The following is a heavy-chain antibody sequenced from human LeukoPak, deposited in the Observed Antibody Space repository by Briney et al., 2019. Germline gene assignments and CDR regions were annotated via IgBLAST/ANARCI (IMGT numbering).Heavy chain of an antibody. CDR3: AGDMVRGVILRRVLEY. CDR2: IRYDGSNK. D-gene: IGHD3-10*01. J-gene: IGHJ4*02. Sequence: PGGSLRLSCAASGFTFGSYGMHWVRQAPGKGLEWVAFIRYDGSNKYYADSVKGRFTISRDNSKNTLYLQMNSLRSDDTAVYYCAGDMVRGVILRRVLEYWGQGTLVTVSS. CDR1: GFTFGSYG. V-gene: IGHV3-30*02.